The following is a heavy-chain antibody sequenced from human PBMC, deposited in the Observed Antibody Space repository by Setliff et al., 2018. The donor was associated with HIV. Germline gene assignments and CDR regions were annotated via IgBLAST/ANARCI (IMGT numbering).Heavy chain of an antibody. J-gene: IGHJ4*02. CDR3: ARSRRYGSGGSCYGPGGY. CDR2: INPSGGST. Sequence: ASVKVSCKASGYTFTSYYMHWVRQAPGQGLEWMGRINPSGGSTSYRQTFQGRVSMTRDTSKSTVYMELSSLRSEDPAVYYCARSRRYGSGGSCYGPGGYWGQGTLVTVSS. CDR1: GYTFTSYY. V-gene: IGHV1-46*03. D-gene: IGHD2-15*01.